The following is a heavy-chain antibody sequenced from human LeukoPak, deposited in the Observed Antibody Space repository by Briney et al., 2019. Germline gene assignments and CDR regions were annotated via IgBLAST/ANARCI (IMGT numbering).Heavy chain of an antibody. CDR2: ISGGNT. Sequence: GGSLRLSCAASGFTVSSNEMSWVRQAPGKGLEWVSSISGGNTCYADSRKGRFTISRDNSKNTLHLQMNSLRAGDTAVYYCARDRFGELSFDYWGQGTLVTVSS. D-gene: IGHD3-10*01. CDR3: ARDRFGELSFDY. V-gene: IGHV3-38-3*01. CDR1: GFTVSSNE. J-gene: IGHJ4*02.